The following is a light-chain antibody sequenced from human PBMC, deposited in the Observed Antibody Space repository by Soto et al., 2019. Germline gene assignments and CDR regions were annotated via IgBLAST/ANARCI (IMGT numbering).Light chain of an antibody. CDR2: DAS. Sequence: EIVLTQSPATLSLSPGERATLSCRASQSVSSYLAWYQQKPGQAPRLRIYDASNRATGIPARFSGSGSGTDFTLTISSLEPEDFAVYYCQQRSNWPPGPLTFGGGTKVEIK. J-gene: IGKJ4*01. CDR3: QQRSNWPPGPLT. V-gene: IGKV3-11*01. CDR1: QSVSSY.